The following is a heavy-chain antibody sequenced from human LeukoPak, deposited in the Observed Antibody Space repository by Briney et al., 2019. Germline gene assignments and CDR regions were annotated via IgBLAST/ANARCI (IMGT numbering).Heavy chain of an antibody. D-gene: IGHD3-22*01. V-gene: IGHV3-23*01. Sequence: GGSLRLSCAASGFTFSSYAVSWVRQAPGKGLEWVSAISGSGGSTYYADSVKGRFTISRDNSKNTLYLQMNSLRAEDTAVYYCAKRVVVVPNSYWYFDLWGRGTLVTVSS. CDR2: ISGSGGST. J-gene: IGHJ2*01. CDR1: GFTFSSYA. CDR3: AKRVVVVPNSYWYFDL.